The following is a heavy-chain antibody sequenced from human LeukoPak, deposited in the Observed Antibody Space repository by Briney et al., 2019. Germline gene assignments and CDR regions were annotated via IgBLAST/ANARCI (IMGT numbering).Heavy chain of an antibody. D-gene: IGHD2-15*01. CDR2: ISAYNGYT. J-gene: IGHJ4*02. V-gene: IGHV1-18*01. CDR3: ARVPSGGPFDY. Sequence: ASVKVSRKASGYSFTSYGISWVRQAPGQGLEWMGWISAYNGYTNYAQRLQGRVTMTTDTSTSTAYMELRSLTSDDTAVYYCARVPSGGPFDYWGQGTLVTVSS. CDR1: GYSFTSYG.